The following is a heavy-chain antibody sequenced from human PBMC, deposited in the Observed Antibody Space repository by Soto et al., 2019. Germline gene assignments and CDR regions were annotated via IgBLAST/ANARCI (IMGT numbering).Heavy chain of an antibody. CDR3: AHDVSVITGAAWGL. J-gene: IGHJ4*02. CDR2: IFGDGDK. V-gene: IGHV2-5*02. CDR1: GFSLASSGLG. D-gene: IGHD1-20*01. Sequence: QITLKESGPTLVKPTQTLSLTCTFSGFSLASSGLGVAWLRQPPGKALEWLALIFGDGDKGYRPSLKSRLTITKDTSKNQVVLTMTDMDPADTGTYFCAHDVSVITGAAWGLWGQGTQVTVSS.